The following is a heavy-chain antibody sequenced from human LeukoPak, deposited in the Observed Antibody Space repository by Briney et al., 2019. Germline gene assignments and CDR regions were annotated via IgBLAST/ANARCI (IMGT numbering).Heavy chain of an antibody. V-gene: IGHV3-21*06. D-gene: IGHD1-26*01. CDR3: ARDPYSGHYGDYYYYYMDV. CDR1: GFTFSTYN. J-gene: IGHJ6*03. CDR2: ITSSSSYI. Sequence: GGSLRLSCAASGFTFSTYNMNWVRHAPGKGLEWISSITSSSSYIYYADSVKGRFTISRDNAKNSLYLQMNSLSPDDTAVYFCARDPYSGHYGDYYYYYMDVWGKGTTVTISS.